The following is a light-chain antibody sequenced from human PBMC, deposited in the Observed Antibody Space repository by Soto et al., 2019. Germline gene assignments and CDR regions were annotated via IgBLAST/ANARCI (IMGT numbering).Light chain of an antibody. J-gene: IGLJ2*01. CDR1: NIGSKS. Sequence: SYELTQPPSVSGAPGKTARITCGGNNIGSKSVHWYPQKPGQAPVLVIYYDSDRPSGVPERFSGSNSGNTATLTISRVEAGDEADYYCQVCDSSSDHVVFGGGTKLTVL. CDR2: YDS. V-gene: IGLV3-21*04. CDR3: QVCDSSSDHVV.